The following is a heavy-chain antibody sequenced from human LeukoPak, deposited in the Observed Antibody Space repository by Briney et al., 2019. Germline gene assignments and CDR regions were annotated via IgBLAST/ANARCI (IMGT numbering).Heavy chain of an antibody. CDR1: GDSVSTNSAA. CDR2: TYYLSKWYN. CDR3: ARWQHGPRYSDY. J-gene: IGHJ4*02. V-gene: IGHV6-1*01. D-gene: IGHD5-24*01. Sequence: SQTLSLTCAISGDSVSTNSAAWNWMRQSPSRGLEWLGRTYYLSKWYNEYATSVKSRITINPDTSRNHFSLQLNSVSPEDTAVYYCARWQHGPRYSDYWGQGTLVSVSS.